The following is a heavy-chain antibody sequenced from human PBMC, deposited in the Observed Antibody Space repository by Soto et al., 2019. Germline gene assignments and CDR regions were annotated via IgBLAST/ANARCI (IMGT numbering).Heavy chain of an antibody. J-gene: IGHJ6*02. D-gene: IGHD6-19*01. CDR3: AKVVVAGTKRIYGMDV. CDR1: GFTFSSYG. Sequence: QEQLVESGGGVVQPGRSLRLSCAASGFTFSSYGMHWVRQAPGKGLEWVALISYDGSKKHNADSVKGRFTISRDNSKKTLYLQMNSLRAEETAVYYCAKVVVAGTKRIYGMDVWGQGTTVTVSS. CDR2: ISYDGSKK. V-gene: IGHV3-30*18.